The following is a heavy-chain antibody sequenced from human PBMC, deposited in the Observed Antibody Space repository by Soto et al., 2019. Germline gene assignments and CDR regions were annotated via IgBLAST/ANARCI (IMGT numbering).Heavy chain of an antibody. V-gene: IGHV4-59*01. D-gene: IGHD4-17*01. Sequence: PSETLSLTCTVSCCSMSSNYWTWIRQSPGKGLEWIGYIYYTGSTKYNPSLKSRVTISLDTSKNQFSLRLTSVTSADTAVYYCARGGSYGDFFDYLGQGAQVTVSS. J-gene: IGHJ4*02. CDR3: ARGGSYGDFFDY. CDR2: IYYTGST. CDR1: CCSMSSNY.